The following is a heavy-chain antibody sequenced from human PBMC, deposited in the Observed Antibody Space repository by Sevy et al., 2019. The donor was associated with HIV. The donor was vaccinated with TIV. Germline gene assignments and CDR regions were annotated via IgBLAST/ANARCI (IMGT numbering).Heavy chain of an antibody. CDR2: LSGTGGST. J-gene: IGHJ4*02. Sequence: GGSLRLSCAASGFTFRNYAMSWVRQAPGKGLEWASALSGTGGSTYYADSVKCRFTISRDNSKNTLYLQMNSLRVEDTAVYYCAKDLDIVAVAAAIRLSYWGQGTLVTVSS. CDR3: AKDLDIVAVAAAIRLSY. D-gene: IGHD2-2*01. V-gene: IGHV3-23*01. CDR1: GFTFRNYA.